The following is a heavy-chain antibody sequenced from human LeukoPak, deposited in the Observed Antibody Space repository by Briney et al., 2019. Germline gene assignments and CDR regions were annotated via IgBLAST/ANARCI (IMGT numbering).Heavy chain of an antibody. CDR1: GGSFSGYY. D-gene: IGHD3-22*01. J-gene: IGHJ4*02. CDR2: INHSGST. Sequence: SETLSLTCAVYGGSFSGYYWSWIRQPPGKGLEWIGEINHSGSTNYNPSLKSRVTISVDTSKNQFSLKLSSVTAADTAVYYCARATGYLLQYWGQGTLVTVSS. V-gene: IGHV4-34*01. CDR3: ARATGYLLQY.